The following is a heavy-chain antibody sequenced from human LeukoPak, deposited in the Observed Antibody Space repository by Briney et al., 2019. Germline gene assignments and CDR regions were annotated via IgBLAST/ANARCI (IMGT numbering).Heavy chain of an antibody. V-gene: IGHV4-39*07. D-gene: IGHD3-10*01. J-gene: IGHJ3*02. CDR1: GGSISSGDYY. Sequence: TSETLSLTCTVSGGSISSGDYYWSWIRQPPGKGLEWIGEINHSGSTNYNPSLKSRVTISVDTSKNQFSLKLSSVTAADTAVYYCARGRITMVRGVPKIFDIWGQGTMVTVSS. CDR2: INHSGST. CDR3: ARGRITMVRGVPKIFDI.